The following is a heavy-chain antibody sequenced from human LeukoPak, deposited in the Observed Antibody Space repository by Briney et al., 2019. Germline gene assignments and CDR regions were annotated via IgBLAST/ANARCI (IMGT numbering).Heavy chain of an antibody. Sequence: SVKVSCKASGFTFTSPAMQWVRQARGQRLEWIGWIVVGSGNTNYAQKFQERVTITRDMSTSTAYMELSSLRSEDTAVYYCAATSRSSYDYWGQGTLVTVSS. CDR3: AATSRSSYDY. J-gene: IGHJ4*02. CDR1: GFTFTSPA. D-gene: IGHD6-13*01. V-gene: IGHV1-58*02. CDR2: IVVGSGNT.